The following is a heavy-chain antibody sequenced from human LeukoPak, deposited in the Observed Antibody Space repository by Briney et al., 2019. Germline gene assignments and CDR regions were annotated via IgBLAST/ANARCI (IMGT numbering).Heavy chain of an antibody. CDR3: ARDWGSSSWYPWFDP. CDR2: INPNSGGT. Sequence: GASVTVSCKTSGYTFTGYYMHWVRQAPGQGLEWMGWINPNSGGTNYAQKFQGRVTMTRDTSISTAYMELSRLRSDDTAVYYCARDWGSSSWYPWFDPWGQGTLVTVSS. V-gene: IGHV1-2*02. D-gene: IGHD6-13*01. CDR1: GYTFTGYY. J-gene: IGHJ5*02.